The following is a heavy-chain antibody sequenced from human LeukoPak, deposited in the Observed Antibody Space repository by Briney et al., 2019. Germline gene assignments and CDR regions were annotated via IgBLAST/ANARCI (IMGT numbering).Heavy chain of an antibody. J-gene: IGHJ4*02. Sequence: PGGSLSLSCAASGFTFDDYAMHWVRQAPGKGLEWVSGISWNSGSIGYADSVKGRFTISRDNAKNSLYLQMNSLRAEDTALYYCAKEGEWLRAPFDYWGQGTLVTVSS. V-gene: IGHV3-9*01. CDR3: AKEGEWLRAPFDY. CDR1: GFTFDDYA. CDR2: ISWNSGSI. D-gene: IGHD5-12*01.